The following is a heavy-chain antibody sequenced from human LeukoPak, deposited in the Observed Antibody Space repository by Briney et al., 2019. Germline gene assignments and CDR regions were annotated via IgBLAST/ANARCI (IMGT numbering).Heavy chain of an antibody. D-gene: IGHD1-14*01. Sequence: PGGSLRLSCVASGYSISNNYMSWLRQAPGKGLECVSVTYSGGSTYYADSVKGRFTISRDNSRNTVYLQMNSLRADDTAVYYCAANHPFDPWGQGTLVTVSS. V-gene: IGHV3-66*01. CDR2: TYSGGST. CDR3: AANHPFDP. J-gene: IGHJ5*02. CDR1: GYSISNNY.